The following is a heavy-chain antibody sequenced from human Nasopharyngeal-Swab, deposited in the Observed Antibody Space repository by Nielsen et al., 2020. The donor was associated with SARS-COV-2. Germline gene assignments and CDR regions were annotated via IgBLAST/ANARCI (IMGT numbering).Heavy chain of an antibody. V-gene: IGHV4-39*07. CDR2: IYYSGKT. CDR3: ARDMGSEYSSSSFFDY. CDR1: GGSISTITYY. Sequence: SETLSLSCTVSGGSISTITYYWGWIPQPPGKGLEWIGSIYYSGKTYDNPSPKSRVTISIDTSKNQFSLKLSSVTAADTAVYYCARDMGSEYSSSSFFDYWGQGTLVTVSS. J-gene: IGHJ4*02. D-gene: IGHD6-6*01.